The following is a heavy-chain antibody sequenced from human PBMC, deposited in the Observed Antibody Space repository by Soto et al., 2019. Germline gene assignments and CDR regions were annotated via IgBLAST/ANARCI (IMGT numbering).Heavy chain of an antibody. Sequence: PETLSLTCAVYGGSVSGYYWTWLRQPPGKGLEWIGEINHSGSTDYNPALKSRVTMSVDTSKNQFSLRVTSVTAADTAVYYCARARFDSWSHIYLCLDVWGQGTTVTVSS. CDR2: INHSGST. CDR3: ARARFDSWSHIYLCLDV. V-gene: IGHV4-34*01. D-gene: IGHD3-3*01. J-gene: IGHJ6*02. CDR1: GGSVSGYY.